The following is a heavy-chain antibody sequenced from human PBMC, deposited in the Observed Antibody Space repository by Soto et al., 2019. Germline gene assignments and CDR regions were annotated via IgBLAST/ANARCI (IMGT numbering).Heavy chain of an antibody. J-gene: IGHJ6*03. CDR1: GGSISGYY. D-gene: IGHD4-17*01. Sequence: QVQLQESGPGLVKPSETLSLTCTVSGGSISGYYWSWIRQPPGKGLEWIGYIYYSGSTNYNPSLKSRVTISVDTSKNQFPLKLSSVTAADTAVYYCATLTTVTSKYYYYMDVWGKGTTVTVTS. CDR2: IYYSGST. CDR3: ATLTTVTSKYYYYMDV. V-gene: IGHV4-59*08.